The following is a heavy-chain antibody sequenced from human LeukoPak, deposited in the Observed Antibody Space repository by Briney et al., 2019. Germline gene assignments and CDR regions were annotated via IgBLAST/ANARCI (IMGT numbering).Heavy chain of an antibody. D-gene: IGHD2-15*01. CDR3: ARDRLLGVVVAAGSSWFDP. CDR1: GGTFSSYA. Sequence: SVKVSCKASGGTFSSYAISWVRQAPGQGLEWMGGIIPIFGTANYAQKFQGRVTMTRDTSTSTVYMELSSLRSEDTTVYYCARDRLLGVVVAAGSSWFDPWGQGTLVTVSS. J-gene: IGHJ5*02. V-gene: IGHV1-69*05. CDR2: IIPIFGTA.